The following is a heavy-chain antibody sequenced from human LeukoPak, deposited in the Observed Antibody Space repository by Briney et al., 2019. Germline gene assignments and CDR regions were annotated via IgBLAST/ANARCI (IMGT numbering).Heavy chain of an antibody. V-gene: IGHV3-23*01. J-gene: IGHJ4*02. CDR3: AKGHSDYDTGFDL. Sequence: PGGSLRLSCAVSGFTFTSYAMSWVRQAPGKGMESVSFISGTGAFTYYAVSVKGRFPISRDNSKNELYLQMNSLRGEDTTVYYCAKGHSDYDTGFDLWGRGPLVTVFS. CDR1: GFTFTSYA. CDR2: ISGTGAFT. D-gene: IGHD5-12*01.